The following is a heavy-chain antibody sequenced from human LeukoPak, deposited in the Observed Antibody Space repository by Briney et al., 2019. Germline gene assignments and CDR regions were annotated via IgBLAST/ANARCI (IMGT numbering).Heavy chain of an antibody. J-gene: IGHJ2*01. CDR3: ARRTNLAADWYFDL. D-gene: IGHD1-1*01. CDR2: IIPIFGTA. V-gene: IGHV1-69*13. CDR1: GGTFSSYA. Sequence: SVKVSCKASGGTFSSYAIGWVRQAPGQGLEWMGGIIPIFGTANYAQKFQGRVTITADESTSTAYMELSSLRSEDTAVYYCARRTNLAADWYFDLWGRGTLVTVSS.